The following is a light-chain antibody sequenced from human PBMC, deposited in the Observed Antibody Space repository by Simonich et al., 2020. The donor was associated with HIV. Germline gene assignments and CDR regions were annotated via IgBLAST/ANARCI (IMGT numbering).Light chain of an antibody. CDR3: QQYNNWPPVT. Sequence: EIVMTQSPATLSVSPGQRPTLSCRASQSVSSNLAWYQQNPGQAPRLLIYGASTRATGIPARFSGSGSGTEFTLTISSLQSEDFAVYYCQQYNNWPPVTFGQGTKLEIK. V-gene: IGKV3-15*01. CDR1: QSVSSN. J-gene: IGKJ2*01. CDR2: GAS.